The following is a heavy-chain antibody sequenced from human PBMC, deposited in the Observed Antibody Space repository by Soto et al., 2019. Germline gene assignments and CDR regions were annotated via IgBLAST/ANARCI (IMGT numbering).Heavy chain of an antibody. CDR3: ARADYSREYYYYYGMDV. V-gene: IGHV1-2*02. J-gene: IGHJ6*02. CDR1: GYTFTGYY. Sequence: QVQLVQSGAEVKKPGASVKVSCKASGYTFTGYYMHWVRQAPGQGLEWMGWINPNSGGKNYAQKFQGRVTRTRDTSISTAYMELSRLRSDDTAVYYCARADYSREYYYYYGMDVWGQGTTVTVSS. D-gene: IGHD4-4*01. CDR2: INPNSGGK.